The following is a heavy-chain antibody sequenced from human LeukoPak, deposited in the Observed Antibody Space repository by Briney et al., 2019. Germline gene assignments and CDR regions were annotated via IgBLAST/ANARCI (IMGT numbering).Heavy chain of an antibody. V-gene: IGHV3-48*03. CDR3: ARDRWTANINLGPVDY. D-gene: IGHD2-21*02. CDR2: IDTIGSII. Sequence: GGSLRLSCAASGFSFRNFEMNWVRQAPGKGLEWVSYIDTIGSIISYADSVKGRFTISRDNTRNSLFLQMDSLRVEDTAVYFCARDRWTANINLGPVDYWGQGALVTVSS. J-gene: IGHJ4*02. CDR1: GFSFRNFE.